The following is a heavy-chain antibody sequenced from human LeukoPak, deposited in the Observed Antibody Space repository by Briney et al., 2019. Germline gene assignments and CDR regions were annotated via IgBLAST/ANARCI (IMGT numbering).Heavy chain of an antibody. CDR1: GYTFTSYY. Sequence: ASVKASCKASGYTFTSYYMHWVRQAPGQGLEWMGIINPSGGSTSYAQKFQGRVTMTRDTSTSTVYMELSSLRSEDTAVYYCARSGIPMVRGFDPWGQGTLVTVSS. CDR3: ARSGIPMVRGFDP. CDR2: INPSGGST. J-gene: IGHJ5*02. D-gene: IGHD3-10*01. V-gene: IGHV1-46*01.